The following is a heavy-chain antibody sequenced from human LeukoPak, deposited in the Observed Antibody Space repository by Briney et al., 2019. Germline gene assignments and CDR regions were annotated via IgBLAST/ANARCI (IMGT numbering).Heavy chain of an antibody. V-gene: IGHV4-59*01. CDR1: GGSISNYH. CDR3: ARGGTRPDYYFDY. J-gene: IGHJ4*02. Sequence: SETLSLTCIVSGGSISNYHWSWIRQPPGKGLEWIGYIYYSGSTNYNPSLKSRVTISVDTSKNQFSLKLSSVTAADTAVYYCARGGTRPDYYFDYWGQGTLLTVSS. D-gene: IGHD2-2*01. CDR2: IYYSGST.